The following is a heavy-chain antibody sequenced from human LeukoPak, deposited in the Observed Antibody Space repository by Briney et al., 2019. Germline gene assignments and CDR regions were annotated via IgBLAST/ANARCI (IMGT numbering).Heavy chain of an antibody. CDR1: GGSISSSSYY. CDR3: ARQQYDFWSGDYGPHGVDP. Sequence: SETLSLTCTVSGGSISSSSYYWGWIRQPPGKGLEWIGSIYYSGSTYYNPSLKSRVTISVDTSKDQFSLKLSSVTAADTAVYYCARQQYDFWSGDYGPHGVDPWGQGTLVTVSS. CDR2: IYYSGST. J-gene: IGHJ5*02. V-gene: IGHV4-39*01. D-gene: IGHD3-3*01.